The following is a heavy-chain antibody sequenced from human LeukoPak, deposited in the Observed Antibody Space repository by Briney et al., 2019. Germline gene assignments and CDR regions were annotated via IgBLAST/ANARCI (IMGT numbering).Heavy chain of an antibody. CDR1: GFTFSSYA. J-gene: IGHJ6*02. V-gene: IGHV3-23*01. D-gene: IGHD3-10*01. Sequence: GGSLRLSCAASGFTFSSYAMSWVRQAPGKGLEWVSAISGSGGSTYYADSVKGRFTISRDNSKNTLYLQMNSLRAEDTAVYYCAKDRGGLLWFGEYLDYYYYGMDVWGQGTTVTVSS. CDR3: AKDRGGLLWFGEYLDYYYYGMDV. CDR2: ISGSGGST.